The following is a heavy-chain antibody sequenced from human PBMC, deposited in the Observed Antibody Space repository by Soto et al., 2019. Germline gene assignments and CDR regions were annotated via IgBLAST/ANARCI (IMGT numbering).Heavy chain of an antibody. V-gene: IGHV3-48*01. Sequence: EVQLVESGGGLVQPGGSLRLSCAASGFTFSSYSMNWVRQAPGKGLEWVSYISSSSSTIYYADSVKGRFTISRDNAKHSLYLQMNSLRAEDTAVYYCAPRYYYGSGSYFVWGQGTLVTVSS. CDR3: APRYYYGSGSYFV. D-gene: IGHD3-10*01. J-gene: IGHJ4*02. CDR1: GFTFSSYS. CDR2: ISSSSSTI.